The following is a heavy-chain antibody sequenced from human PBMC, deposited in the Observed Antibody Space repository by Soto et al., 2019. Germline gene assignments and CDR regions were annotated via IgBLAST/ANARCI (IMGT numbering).Heavy chain of an antibody. CDR2: ISAYNGNT. V-gene: IGHV1-18*01. CDR3: ARDILTGYYKGPSDYYYGMDV. CDR1: GYTFTSYG. J-gene: IGHJ6*02. Sequence: ASVKVSCKASGYTFTSYGISWVRQAPGQGLEWMGWISAYNGNTNYAQKLQGRVTMTTDTSTSTAYMELRSLRSDDTAVYYCARDILTGYYKGPSDYYYGMDVWGQGTTVTVSS. D-gene: IGHD3-9*01.